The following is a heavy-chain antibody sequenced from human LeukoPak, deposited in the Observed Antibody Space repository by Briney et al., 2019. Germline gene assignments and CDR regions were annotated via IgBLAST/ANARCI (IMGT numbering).Heavy chain of an antibody. V-gene: IGHV3-21*01. CDR2: ISSSSSYI. J-gene: IGHJ4*02. CDR3: ARALRIVVGNFDY. Sequence: GGSLRLSCAASGFTFSSYSMNWVRQAPGKGLEWVSSISSSSSYIYYADSVKGRFTISRDNAKNSLYLQMNSLRAEDTAVYYCARALRIVVGNFDYWGQGTLVTVSS. CDR1: GFTFSSYS. D-gene: IGHD2-15*01.